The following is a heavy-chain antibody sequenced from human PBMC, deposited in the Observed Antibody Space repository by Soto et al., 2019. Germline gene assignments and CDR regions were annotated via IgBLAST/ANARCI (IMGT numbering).Heavy chain of an antibody. CDR3: AKVGLRTLGYCSGGSCYFDYYYGMDV. CDR2: ISYDGSNK. J-gene: IGHJ6*02. D-gene: IGHD2-15*01. V-gene: IGHV3-30*18. CDR1: GFTFSSYG. Sequence: QVQLVESGGGVVQPGRSLRLSCAASGFTFSSYGMHWVRQAPGKGLEWVAVISYDGSNKYYADSVKGRFTISRDNSKNPLYLQMNRLRAEDTAVYYCAKVGLRTLGYCSGGSCYFDYYYGMDVWGQGTTVTVSS.